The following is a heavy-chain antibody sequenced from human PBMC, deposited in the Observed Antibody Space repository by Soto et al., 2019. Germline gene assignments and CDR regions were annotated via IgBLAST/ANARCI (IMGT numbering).Heavy chain of an antibody. J-gene: IGHJ4*02. V-gene: IGHV1-69*13. CDR1: GGTFSSYA. D-gene: IGHD2-15*01. Sequence: GASVKVSCKASGGTFSSYAISWVRQAPGQGLEWMGGIIPIFGTANYAQKFQGRVTITADESTSTAYMELSSLRSEDTAVYYCARDSDCSGGSCYPTPGRPQKYYFDYWGQGTLVTVSS. CDR3: ARDSDCSGGSCYPTPGRPQKYYFDY. CDR2: IIPIFGTA.